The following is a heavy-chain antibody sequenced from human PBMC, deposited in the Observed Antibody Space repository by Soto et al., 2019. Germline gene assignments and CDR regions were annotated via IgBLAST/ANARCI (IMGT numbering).Heavy chain of an antibody. D-gene: IGHD6-19*01. CDR1: GCTFSSYD. V-gene: IGHV3-13*04. CDR3: ARGGQWLEPYGRDV. Sequence: EVQLVESGGGLVQPGGSLRLSCAASGCTFSSYDMHWVRQATGKGLEWVSAIGTAGDTYYPGSVKGRFTISRENAKNSFHREMNSLSAVGTVVYYCARGGQWLEPYGRDVWGQGNTVTVS. CDR2: IGTAGDT. J-gene: IGHJ6*02.